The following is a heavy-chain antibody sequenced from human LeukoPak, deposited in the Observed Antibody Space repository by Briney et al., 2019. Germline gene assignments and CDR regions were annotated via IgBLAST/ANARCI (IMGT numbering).Heavy chain of an antibody. CDR3: ANPQSRGYDYLDY. J-gene: IGHJ4*02. Sequence: GGSLRLSCAASGFTFSTYWMNWVRQAPGKGLEWVANINKDGSEENYVDSVKGRFTISRDNAKNSLYLQMSGLRGDDTAVYYCANPQSRGYDYLDYWGQGTLVTVSS. CDR1: GFTFSTYW. V-gene: IGHV3-7*02. CDR2: INKDGSEE. D-gene: IGHD5-12*01.